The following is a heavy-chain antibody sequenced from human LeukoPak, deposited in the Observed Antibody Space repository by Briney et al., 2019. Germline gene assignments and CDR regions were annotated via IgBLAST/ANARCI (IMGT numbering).Heavy chain of an antibody. D-gene: IGHD3-9*01. CDR2: ISAYNGNT. CDR1: GYTFTSYG. V-gene: IGHV1-18*01. CDR3: ARAITYYDILTGYEY. J-gene: IGHJ4*02. Sequence: GASVKVSCKASGYTFTSYGISWVRQAPGQGLEWMGWISAYNGNTNYAQKLQGRVTMTTDTSTSTAYMELRSLRSDYTAVYYCARAITYYDILTGYEYWGPGTLVTVSS.